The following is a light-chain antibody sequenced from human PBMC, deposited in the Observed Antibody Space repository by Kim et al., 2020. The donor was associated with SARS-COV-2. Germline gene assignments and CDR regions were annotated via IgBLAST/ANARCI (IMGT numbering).Light chain of an antibody. J-gene: IGLJ2*01. V-gene: IGLV6-57*04. CDR3: QSYNRDNVI. Sequence: NFMLTQPHSVSESPGNTVTISCTRTSGNIADNYVQWYQQRPGSAPTIVIYEDSERPSGVPDRFSGSIDTSSNSASLTISGLRTEDEADYYCQSYNRDNVIFGGGTQLTVL. CDR1: SGNIADNY. CDR2: EDS.